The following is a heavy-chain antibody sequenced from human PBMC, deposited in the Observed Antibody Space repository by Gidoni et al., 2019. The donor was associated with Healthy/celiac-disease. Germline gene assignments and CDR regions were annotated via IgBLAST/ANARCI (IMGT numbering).Heavy chain of an antibody. D-gene: IGHD6-6*01. CDR3: ARTHLIAARPLYYFDY. J-gene: IGHJ4*02. CDR2: IIPIFGTA. CDR1: GGTFSSYA. Sequence: QVQLVQSGAEVQTPGSSVKVSCKASGGTFSSYAISWVRQAPGQGLEWMGGIIPIFGTANYAQKFQGRVTITADESTSTAYMELSSLRSEDTAVYYCARTHLIAARPLYYFDYWGQGTLVTVSS. V-gene: IGHV1-69*01.